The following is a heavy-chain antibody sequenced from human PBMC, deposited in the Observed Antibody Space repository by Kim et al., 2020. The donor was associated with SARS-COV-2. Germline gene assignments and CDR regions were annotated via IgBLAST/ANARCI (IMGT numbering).Heavy chain of an antibody. CDR1: GFTFSSYG. Sequence: GGSLRLSCAPSGFTFSSYGMHWVRQAPGKGLEWVAIIWYDGSNEYYADSVRGRFTISRDNSKKTLYLQMNSLRAEDTAVYYCARGSYQNYDFWSGSSDSLDVWGQGTTVTVSS. J-gene: IGHJ6*02. CDR2: IWYDGSNE. D-gene: IGHD3-3*01. V-gene: IGHV3-33*01. CDR3: ARGSYQNYDFWSGSSDSLDV.